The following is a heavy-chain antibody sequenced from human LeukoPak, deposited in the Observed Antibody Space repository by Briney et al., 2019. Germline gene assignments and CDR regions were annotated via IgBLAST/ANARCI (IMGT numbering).Heavy chain of an antibody. V-gene: IGHV2-70*11. CDR3: ARSVGYSSDWFDP. J-gene: IGHJ5*02. D-gene: IGHD6-19*01. Sequence: TLSLTCTVSGGSISSYYWSWIRQPPGKALEWLARIDWDDDKYYSTSLKTRLTISKDTSKNQVVLTMTNMDPVDTATYYCARSVGYSSDWFDPWGQGTLVTVSS. CDR2: IDWDDDK. CDR1: GGSISSYY.